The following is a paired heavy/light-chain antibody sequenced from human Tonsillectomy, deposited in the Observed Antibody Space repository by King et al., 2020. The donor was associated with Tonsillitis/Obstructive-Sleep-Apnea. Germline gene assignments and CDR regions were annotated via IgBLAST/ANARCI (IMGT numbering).Heavy chain of an antibody. CDR3: AGVTVTVFGVYTSFQY. J-gene: IGHJ1*01. D-gene: IGHD3-3*01. CDR2: FDPANGAT. Sequence: QVQLVQSGAEVKKPGASVKLSCKVSGDTLSKLSMHWVRQAPGKGLEWMAGFDPANGATISAQHIQGRVTMTEDTSTGTAYMELSSLTSEDTAVYYCAGVTVTVFGVYTSFQYWGQGTLVSVSS. V-gene: IGHV1-24*01. CDR1: GDTLSKLS.
Light chain of an antibody. CDR3: QQDYDLPWT. CDR2: GAS. CDR1: QRVSSSF. Sequence: EIVMTQSPATLSLSPGESATLSCRASQRVSSSFLSWYQQTPGQAPRLLIYGASTRATGVPARFSGSGSGTDFTLTISSLQPEDFAVYYCQQDYDLPWTFGQGTKVEVK. V-gene: IGKV3D-7*01. J-gene: IGKJ1*01.